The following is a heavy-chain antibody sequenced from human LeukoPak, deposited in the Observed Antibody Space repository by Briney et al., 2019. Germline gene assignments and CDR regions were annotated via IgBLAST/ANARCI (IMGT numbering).Heavy chain of an antibody. Sequence: SETLSLTCAVSNYSINSGYYWGWIRQLPGKGLDWIWSFYYSWSSYYNRRLKRRVTISIDTSKNQFSLKLSSVTAEDPAIYYCATIHGYSYGYFHYWGQGTLVTISS. CDR1: NYSINSGYY. D-gene: IGHD5-18*01. CDR2: FYYSWSS. V-gene: IGHV4-38-2*01. CDR3: ATIHGYSYGYFHY. J-gene: IGHJ4*02.